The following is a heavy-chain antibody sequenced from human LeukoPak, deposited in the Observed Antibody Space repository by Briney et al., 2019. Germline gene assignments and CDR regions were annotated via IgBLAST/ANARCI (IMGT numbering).Heavy chain of an antibody. D-gene: IGHD3-22*01. CDR3: TRDSYYDSSGY. CDR1: GLTFSSYA. Sequence: GGSLRLSCAASGLTFSSYAMSWVRQAPGKGLEWVGFIRSKAYGGTTEYAASVKGRFTISRDDSKSIAYMQMNSLKTEDTAVYYCTRDSYYDSSGYWGQGTLVTVSS. CDR2: IRSKAYGGTT. V-gene: IGHV3-49*04. J-gene: IGHJ4*02.